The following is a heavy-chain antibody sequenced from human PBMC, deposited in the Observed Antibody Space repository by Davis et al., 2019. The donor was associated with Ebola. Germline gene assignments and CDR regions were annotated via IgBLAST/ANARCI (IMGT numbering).Heavy chain of an antibody. J-gene: IGHJ6*03. V-gene: IGHV1-69*13. CDR2: IIPIFGTA. Sequence: SVKVSCKASGYTFTSYAISWVRQAPGQGLEWMGGIIPIFGTANYAQKFQGRVTITADESTSTAYMELSSLRSEDTAVYYCARDREVVPAADYYYYMDVWGKGTTVTVSS. CDR1: GYTFTSYA. D-gene: IGHD2-2*01. CDR3: ARDREVVPAADYYYYMDV.